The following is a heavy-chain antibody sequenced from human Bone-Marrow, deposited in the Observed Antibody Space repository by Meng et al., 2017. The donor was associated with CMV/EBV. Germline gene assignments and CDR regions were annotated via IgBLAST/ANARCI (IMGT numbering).Heavy chain of an antibody. D-gene: IGHD2-2*01. Sequence: SLKISCAASGFTFDDYAMHWVRQAPGKGLERVSGISWNSGSIGYADSVKGRFTISRDNAKNSLYLQMNSLRAEDMALYYCAKEGYCSSTSCLSYYGMDVWGQGTTVTVSS. J-gene: IGHJ6*02. CDR3: AKEGYCSSTSCLSYYGMDV. CDR2: ISWNSGSI. V-gene: IGHV3-9*03. CDR1: GFTFDDYA.